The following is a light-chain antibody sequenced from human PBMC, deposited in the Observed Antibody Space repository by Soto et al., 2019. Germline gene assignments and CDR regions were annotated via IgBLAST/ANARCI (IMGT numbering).Light chain of an antibody. CDR2: EGS. CDR3: CSYAGSSAYV. CDR1: SSDVGSYNL. V-gene: IGLV2-23*01. Sequence: AQTHPASVPWSPGRSITISCTGTSSDVGSYNLVSWYQQHPGKAPKLMIYEGSKRPSGVSNRFSGSKSGNTASLTISGLQAEDQADHYCCSYAGSSAYVFGTGTKVTVL. J-gene: IGLJ1*01.